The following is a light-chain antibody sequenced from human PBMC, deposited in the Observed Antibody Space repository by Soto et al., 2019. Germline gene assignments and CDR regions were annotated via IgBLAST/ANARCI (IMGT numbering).Light chain of an antibody. CDR1: QSVSSSS. CDR3: QQYCSSPLFT. Sequence: EIVLTQSPGTLSLSPGVRATLSCRASQSVSSSSLAWYQQKPGQAPRLLIYGASSRATGIPDRFSGSGSGTDFTLTISRLEPEDFAVYYCQQYCSSPLFTFGPGTKVDIK. V-gene: IGKV3-20*01. CDR2: GAS. J-gene: IGKJ3*01.